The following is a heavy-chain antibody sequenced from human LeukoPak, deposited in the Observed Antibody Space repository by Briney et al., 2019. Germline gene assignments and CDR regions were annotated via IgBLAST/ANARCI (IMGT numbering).Heavy chain of an antibody. D-gene: IGHD6-13*01. CDR2: INPNSGGT. CDR1: GYTFSGYY. Sequence: GASVKVSCKASGYTFSGYYMHWVRQAPGQGLEWMGWINPNSGGTNYAQKFQGRVTMTRDTSISTAYMELSRLRSDDTAVYYCARDDSSLDAFDIWGQGTMVTVSS. J-gene: IGHJ3*02. CDR3: ARDDSSLDAFDI. V-gene: IGHV1-2*02.